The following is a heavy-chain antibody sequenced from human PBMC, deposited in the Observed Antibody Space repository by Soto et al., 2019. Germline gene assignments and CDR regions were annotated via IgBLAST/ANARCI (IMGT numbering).Heavy chain of an antibody. CDR2: IWYDGSNK. CDR3: AGAPLRGVATPNYYYYGMDV. V-gene: IGHV3-33*01. CDR1: GFTFSSYG. J-gene: IGHJ6*02. D-gene: IGHD5-12*01. Sequence: GGSLRLSCAASGFTFSSYGMHWVRQAPGKGLEWVAVIWYDGSNKYYADSVKGRFAISRDNSKNTLYLQMNSLRAEDTAVYYCAGAPLRGVATPNYYYYGMDVWGQGTTVTVSS.